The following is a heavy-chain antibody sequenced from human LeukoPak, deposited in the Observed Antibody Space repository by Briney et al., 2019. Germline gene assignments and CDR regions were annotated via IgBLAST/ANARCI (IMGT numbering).Heavy chain of an antibody. V-gene: IGHV4-61*02. D-gene: IGHD3-22*01. CDR3: ARGPYSYDSSGAFDI. CDR1: GDSISSGDYY. J-gene: IGHJ3*02. Sequence: SQTLSLTCTVSGDSISSGDYYWSWIRQPAGKGLEWIGRISSSGSTNYNPSLKSRVTISADTSKNQFSLKLSSMTAADTAVYFCARGPYSYDSSGAFDIWGQGTMVTVSS. CDR2: ISSSGST.